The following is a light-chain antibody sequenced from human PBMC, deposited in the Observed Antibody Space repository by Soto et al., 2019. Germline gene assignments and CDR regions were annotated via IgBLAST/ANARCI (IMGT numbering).Light chain of an antibody. V-gene: IGLV2-8*01. Sequence: QSVLTQPPSASGSPGQSVTISCTGTKNDIGLYDFVSWYQHHPGKAPRLIIYEVVQRPSGVPDRFSGSKSGNTASLTVSGLQAADEADYFGKSYAGSNTYVVGSGTKVTVL. CDR2: EVV. CDR1: KNDIGLYDF. J-gene: IGLJ1*01. CDR3: KSYAGSNTYV.